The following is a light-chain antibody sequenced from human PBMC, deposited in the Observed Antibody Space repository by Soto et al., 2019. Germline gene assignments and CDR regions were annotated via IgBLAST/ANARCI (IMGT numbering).Light chain of an antibody. CDR2: AAS. Sequence: DIQMTQSPSSLSASVGDRVTITCRASQSIRSYLNWYQQKRGKAPKLLIYAASSLQSGVPSRFSGSGSGTDFTLTISSLQPQDIATYFCQQSYSTPPGDLKTFGQGTKVEIK. CDR1: QSIRSY. V-gene: IGKV1-39*01. CDR3: QQSYSTPPGDLKT. J-gene: IGKJ2*01.